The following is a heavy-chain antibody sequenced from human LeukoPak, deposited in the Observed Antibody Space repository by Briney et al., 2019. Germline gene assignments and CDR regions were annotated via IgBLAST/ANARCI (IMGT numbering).Heavy chain of an antibody. J-gene: IGHJ4*02. D-gene: IGHD3-10*01. V-gene: IGHV3-7*03. CDR2: IKQEGSEK. CDR3: ASSWFGELLR. CDR1: GFTFSSYW. Sequence: GGSLRLSCAAAGFTFSSYWMSWVRQAPGKGVGWVANIKQEGSEKYYVDSVKGRFTISRANAKNSLYLQMNSLRAEDTAVYYCASSWFGELLRWGQGTLVTVPS.